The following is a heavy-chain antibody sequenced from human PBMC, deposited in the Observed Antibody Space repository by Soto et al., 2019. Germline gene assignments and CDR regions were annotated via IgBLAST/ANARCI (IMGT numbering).Heavy chain of an antibody. CDR2: INPNSGGT. J-gene: IGHJ6*02. CDR1: GYTFTGYY. V-gene: IGHV1-2*04. CDR3: ARGRRTYYDFWSGYERSYYYGMDV. D-gene: IGHD3-3*01. Sequence: AASVKVSCKASGYTFTGYYMHWVRQAPGQGLEWMGWINPNSGGTNYAQKFQGWVTMTRDTSISTAYMELSRLRSDDTAVYYCARGRRTYYDFWSGYERSYYYGMDVWGQGTTVTVS.